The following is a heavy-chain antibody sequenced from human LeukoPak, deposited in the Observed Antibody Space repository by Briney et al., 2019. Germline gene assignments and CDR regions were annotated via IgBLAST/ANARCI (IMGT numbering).Heavy chain of an antibody. CDR1: GGSISSSY. J-gene: IGHJ6*02. D-gene: IGHD6-13*01. V-gene: IGHV4-59*01. CDR2: IYYSGST. Sequence: SETLSLTCSVSGGSISSSYWSWIRQPPGKGLGWIGYIYYSGSTNYNPSLKIRVTISVDTSKNQFSLKLSSVTAADTAVYYCARVVAAAGTRYYYYYCGMDVWGQGTTVTVSS. CDR3: ARVVAAAGTRYYYYYCGMDV.